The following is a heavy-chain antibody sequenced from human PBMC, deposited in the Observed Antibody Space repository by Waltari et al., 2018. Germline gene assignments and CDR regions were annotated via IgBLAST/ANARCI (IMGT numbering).Heavy chain of an antibody. D-gene: IGHD3-10*01. CDR2: THFTESN. V-gene: IGHV4-39*01. CDR1: GGSISTNGHY. J-gene: IGHJ3*02. CDR3: ARKTEFDSGINFTFDI. Sequence: QLQLQESGPGLVKPSETLSPTCTVSGGSISTNGHYWGWIRRPPGKGLEWIGSTHFTESNYYSPSLKNIITVAVDTSKNEFSLKLVYLTAADTAVYYCARKTEFDSGINFTFDIWGQGPMVTVSS.